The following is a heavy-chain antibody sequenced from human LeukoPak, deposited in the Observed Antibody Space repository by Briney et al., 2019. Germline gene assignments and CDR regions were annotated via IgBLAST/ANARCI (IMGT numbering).Heavy chain of an antibody. J-gene: IGHJ4*02. V-gene: IGHV3-48*01. CDR3: ATHMNPPFDY. CDR1: GFTFSSYT. CDR2: IDSSSSTT. D-gene: IGHD1-14*01. Sequence: GGSLRLSCAASGFTFSSYTMNWVRQAPGKGLEWVSHIDSSSSTTYYADSVKGRFTISRDNAKNSLYLQMNSLRVEDTAVYYCATHMNPPFDYWGQGTLVTVSS.